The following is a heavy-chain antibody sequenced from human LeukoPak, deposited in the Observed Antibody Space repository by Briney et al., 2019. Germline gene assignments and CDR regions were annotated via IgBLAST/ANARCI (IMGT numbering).Heavy chain of an antibody. Sequence: PGRSLRLSCAASGFIFRSYAMHWVRQAPGKGREWVTLISYDGSNTYYADSVKGRFTISRDNSKNPLYLQMNSLRAEDTAVYYCARSFSGSYPNFDYWGQGALVTVSS. V-gene: IGHV3-30*04. D-gene: IGHD1-26*01. CDR3: ARSFSGSYPNFDY. CDR1: GFIFRSYA. CDR2: ISYDGSNT. J-gene: IGHJ4*02.